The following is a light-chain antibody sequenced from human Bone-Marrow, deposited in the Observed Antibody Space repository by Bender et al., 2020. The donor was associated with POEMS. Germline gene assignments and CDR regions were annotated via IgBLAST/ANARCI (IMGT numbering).Light chain of an antibody. CDR2: ETY. J-gene: IGLJ3*02. V-gene: IGLV1-51*02. CDR3: QSYDNSLGGWV. CDR1: SFNIGNNY. Sequence: QSVLMQPPSVSAAPGQTVTISCSGSSFNIGNNYVSWYQQLPGTAPKLLIYETYERPSGIPDRFSASKSGKSATLAITGLQAEDEGDYYCQSYDNSLGGWVFGGGTKLTVL.